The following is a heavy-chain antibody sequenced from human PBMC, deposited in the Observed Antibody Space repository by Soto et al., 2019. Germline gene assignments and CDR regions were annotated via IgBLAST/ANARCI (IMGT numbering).Heavy chain of an antibody. Sequence: QVQLVESGGGVVQPGRSLRLSCAASGFTFSSYAMHWVRQAPGKGLEWVAVISYDGSNKYYADSVKGRFTISRDNSKNTLYLQMNSLRAEDTAVYYCARETYYDFWSGPYYGMDVWCQGTTVTVSS. CDR3: ARETYYDFWSGPYYGMDV. CDR1: GFTFSSYA. V-gene: IGHV3-30-3*01. J-gene: IGHJ6*02. CDR2: ISYDGSNK. D-gene: IGHD3-3*01.